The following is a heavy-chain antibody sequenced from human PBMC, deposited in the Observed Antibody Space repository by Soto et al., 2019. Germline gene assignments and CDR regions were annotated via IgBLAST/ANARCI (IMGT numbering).Heavy chain of an antibody. J-gene: IGHJ6*01. CDR1: GGPFSSYA. D-gene: IGHD6-19*01. CDR2: IIPIFGTA. V-gene: IGHV1-69*13. Sequence: SVKVSFKASGGPFSSYAISWVRQAPGQGLEWMGGIIPIFGTANYAQKFQGRVTITADESTSTAYMELSSLRSEDTAGYYCARKESLAVAGTPFYYYYGMDVWGQGTTVTVSS. CDR3: ARKESLAVAGTPFYYYYGMDV.